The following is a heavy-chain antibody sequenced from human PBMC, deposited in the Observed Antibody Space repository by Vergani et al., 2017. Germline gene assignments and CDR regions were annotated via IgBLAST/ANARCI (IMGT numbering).Heavy chain of an antibody. D-gene: IGHD6-13*01. CDR1: GFTFSSYA. J-gene: IGHJ6*03. V-gene: IGHV3-23*04. Sequence: EVQLVESGGGLVQPGGSLRLSCEASGFTFSSYAMSWVRQAPGKGLEWVSAISGSGSSTYYGDSVKGRFTISRDNSKNTLYLQMNRLRAEDTAVYYCAKFGSSGLAAQIRDYYYYYMDVWGKGTTVTVSS. CDR2: ISGSGSST. CDR3: AKFGSSGLAAQIRDYYYYYMDV.